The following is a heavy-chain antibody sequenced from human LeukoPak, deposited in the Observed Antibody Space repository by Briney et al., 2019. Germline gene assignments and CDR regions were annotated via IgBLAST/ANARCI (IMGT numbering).Heavy chain of an antibody. CDR2: ICGSGSTT. CDR1: GFTFSSYA. J-gene: IGHJ4*02. CDR3: ARGTTDLDY. Sequence: GGSLRLSCAASGFTFSSYAMSWVRQAPGKGLEWVSGICGSGSTTYYADSVKGRFTISRDNSKNTLYLQMNSLRVEDTATYYCARGTTDLDYWGQGTRVIVSS. V-gene: IGHV3-23*01.